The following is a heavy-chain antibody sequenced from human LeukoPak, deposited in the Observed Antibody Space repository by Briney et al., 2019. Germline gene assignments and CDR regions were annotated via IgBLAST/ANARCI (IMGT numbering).Heavy chain of an antibody. CDR2: ISSSGSTI. D-gene: IGHD2/OR15-2a*01. CDR1: GFTFSDYY. J-gene: IGHJ4*02. Sequence: GGSLRLSCAASGFTFSDYYMSWIRQAPGKGLEWVSYISSSGSTIYYADSVKGRFTISRDNSKNTLYLQMNSLRAEDTAVYYCANGDLRHYDFLDPPHGPYWGQGTLVTVSS. V-gene: IGHV3-11*04. CDR3: ANGDLRHYDFLDPPHGPY.